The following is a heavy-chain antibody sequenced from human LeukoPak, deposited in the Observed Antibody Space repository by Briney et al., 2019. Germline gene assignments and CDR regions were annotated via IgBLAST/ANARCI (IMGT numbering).Heavy chain of an antibody. J-gene: IGHJ3*02. D-gene: IGHD3-16*01. CDR3: ARDIKPWGAFDI. CDR2: ISSSSSYI. V-gene: IGHV3-21*01. CDR1: GFTFSSYS. Sequence: GGSLRLSCAASGFTFSSYSMNWVRQAPGKGLEWVSSISSSSSYIYYADSVKGRFTISRDNAKNSLYLQMNSLRAEDTAVYYCARDIKPWGAFDIWGQGTMVTVSS.